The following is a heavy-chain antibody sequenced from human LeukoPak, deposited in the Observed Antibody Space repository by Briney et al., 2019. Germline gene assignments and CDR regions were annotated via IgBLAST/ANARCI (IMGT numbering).Heavy chain of an antibody. CDR2: IGTAGDT. Sequence: GGSLRLSYAASGFTFSSYDMHWVRQATGKGLEWVSAIGTAGDTYYPGSVKGRFTISRENAKNSLYLQMNSLRAEDTAVYYCARGGRRDGYNYPYDYWGQGTLVTASS. V-gene: IGHV3-13*01. J-gene: IGHJ4*02. CDR1: GFTFSSYD. CDR3: ARGGRRDGYNYPYDY. D-gene: IGHD5-24*01.